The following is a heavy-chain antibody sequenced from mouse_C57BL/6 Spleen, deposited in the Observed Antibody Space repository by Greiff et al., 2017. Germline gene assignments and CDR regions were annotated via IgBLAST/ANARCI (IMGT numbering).Heavy chain of an antibody. CDR2: IDPSDSYT. CDR1: GYTFTSYW. J-gene: IGHJ4*01. D-gene: IGHD1-1*01. CDR3: AAVATDGYYAMDY. Sequence: QVQLQQPGAELVRPGTSVKLSCKASGYTFTSYWMHWVKQRPGQGLEWIGVIDPSDSYTNYNQKFKGKATLTVDTSSSTAYMQLSSLTSEDSAVYYCAAVATDGYYAMDYWGQGTSVTVSS. V-gene: IGHV1-59*01.